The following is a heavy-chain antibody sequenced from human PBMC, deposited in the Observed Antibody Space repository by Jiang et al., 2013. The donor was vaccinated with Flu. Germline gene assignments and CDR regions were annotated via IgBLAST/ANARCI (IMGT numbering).Heavy chain of an antibody. CDR1: GGTFSSYA. Sequence: SGAEVKKPGSSVKVSCKASGGTFSSYAISWVRQALGQGLEWMGGIIPIFGTANYAQKFQGRVTITADKSTSTAYMELSSLRSEDTAVYYCARDITIYGDYVRWWFDPWGQGTLVTVSS. CDR2: IIPIFGTA. CDR3: ARDITIYGDYVRWWFDP. J-gene: IGHJ5*02. D-gene: IGHD4-17*01. V-gene: IGHV1-69*06.